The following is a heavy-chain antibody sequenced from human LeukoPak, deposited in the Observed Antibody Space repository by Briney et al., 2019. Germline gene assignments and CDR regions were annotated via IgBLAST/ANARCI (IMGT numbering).Heavy chain of an antibody. D-gene: IGHD3-3*01. CDR2: INPNSGGT. J-gene: IGHJ5*02. CDR3: ARDGGADGVVILNWFDP. CDR1: GYTFTGYY. V-gene: IGHV1-2*02. Sequence: ASVKVSCKASGYTFTGYYMHWVRQAPGQGLEWMGWINPNSGGTNYAQKFQGRVTMTRDTSISTAYMDLSRLRSDDTAVYYCARDGGADGVVILNWFDPWGQGTLVTVSS.